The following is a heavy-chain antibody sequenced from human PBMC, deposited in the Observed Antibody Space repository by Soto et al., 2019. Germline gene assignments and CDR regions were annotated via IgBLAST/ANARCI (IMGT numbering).Heavy chain of an antibody. J-gene: IGHJ6*02. Sequence: GGSLRLSCAASGFTFSSYAMSWVRQAPGKGLEWVSAISGSGGSTYYADSVKGRFTISRDNSKNTLYLQMNSLRAEDTAVYYCAKSGGKDPYYYYYGMDVWGQGTTVTVSS. CDR1: GFTFSSYA. D-gene: IGHD2-15*01. V-gene: IGHV3-23*01. CDR2: ISGSGGST. CDR3: AKSGGKDPYYYYYGMDV.